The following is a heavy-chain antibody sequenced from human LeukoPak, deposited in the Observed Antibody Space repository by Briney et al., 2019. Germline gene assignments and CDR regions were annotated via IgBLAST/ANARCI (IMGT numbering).Heavy chain of an antibody. Sequence: SETLSLTCTVSGGSVSSYYWSWIRQPPGKGLEWIGYIHYSGNTDYNPSLKSRVTMSIDTSKNQFSLKLSSVTAADTAVYYCARSTRTTVFDYWGQGTLVTVSS. V-gene: IGHV4-59*02. D-gene: IGHD4-17*01. CDR1: GGSVSSYY. J-gene: IGHJ4*02. CDR3: ARSTRTTVFDY. CDR2: IHYSGNT.